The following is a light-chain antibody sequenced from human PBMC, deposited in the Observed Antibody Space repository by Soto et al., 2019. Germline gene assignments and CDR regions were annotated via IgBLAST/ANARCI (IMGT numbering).Light chain of an antibody. CDR2: QVS. CDR3: ISFTTSPTFV. Sequence: QSVLTQPPSVSVSPGQSITIACGGTSSDIGAYNSVSWYQQHPGKAPKLIVFQVSFRPSAVSDRFSGSKSDNTASLTISGLKIVAEADNFYISFTTSPTFVFGTAT. V-gene: IGLV2-14*01. CDR1: SSDIGAYNS. J-gene: IGLJ1*01.